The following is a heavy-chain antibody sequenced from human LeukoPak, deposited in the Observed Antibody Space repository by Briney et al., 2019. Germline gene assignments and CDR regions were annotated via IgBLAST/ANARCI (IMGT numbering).Heavy chain of an antibody. CDR2: IWSDGSNK. J-gene: IGHJ4*02. Sequence: GGSLRLSCAASGFTFSDYGIHWVRRAPGKGLEWVAVIWSDGSNKYYADSVKGRFTISRDNSRKTLYLQMNSLRAEDTAVYYCARERATGGLFDYWGQGTLVTVSS. D-gene: IGHD5-24*01. CDR3: ARERATGGLFDY. CDR1: GFTFSDYG. V-gene: IGHV3-33*01.